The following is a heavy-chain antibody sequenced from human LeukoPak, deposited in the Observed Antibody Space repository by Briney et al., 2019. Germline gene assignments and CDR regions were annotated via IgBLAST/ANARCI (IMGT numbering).Heavy chain of an antibody. J-gene: IGHJ2*01. CDR3: ARATPTTVTTSWYFDL. D-gene: IGHD4-17*01. CDR1: GFTFSTYG. Sequence: PGRSLRLSCAASGFTFSTYGMHWVRQAPGKGLEWVAVIWYDGSNKYYADSVKGRFTISRDNSKNTLYLQMNSLRAEDTAVYYCARATPTTVTTSWYFDLWGRGTLVTVSS. V-gene: IGHV3-33*01. CDR2: IWYDGSNK.